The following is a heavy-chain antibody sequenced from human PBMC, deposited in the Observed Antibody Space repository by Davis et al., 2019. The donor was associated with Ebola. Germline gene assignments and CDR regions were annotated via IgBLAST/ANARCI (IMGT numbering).Heavy chain of an antibody. J-gene: IGHJ6*02. D-gene: IGHD3-16*01. CDR1: GYTLTELS. CDR2: FDPEDGET. V-gene: IGHV1-24*01. CDR3: ATAVGYVDGMDV. Sequence: ASVKVSCKVSGYTLTELSMHWVRQAPGKGLEWMGGFDPEDGETIYAQKFQGRVTMTEDTSTDTAYMELSSLRSEDTAVYYCATAVGYVDGMDVWGQGTTVTVSS.